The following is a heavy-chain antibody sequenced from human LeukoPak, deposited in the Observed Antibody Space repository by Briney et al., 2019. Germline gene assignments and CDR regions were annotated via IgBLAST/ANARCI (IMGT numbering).Heavy chain of an antibody. V-gene: IGHV4-59*01. CDR3: ASLRYFDWLRWVDAFDI. J-gene: IGHJ3*02. Sequence: SATLTLTCTVSGGSISSYYWSWIRQPPGKGLEWIGYIYYSGSTNYNPSLKSRVTISVDTSKNQFSLKLSSVTAAHTAVYYCASLRYFDWLRWVDAFDIWGQGTMVTVSS. CDR1: GGSISSYY. CDR2: IYYSGST. D-gene: IGHD3-9*01.